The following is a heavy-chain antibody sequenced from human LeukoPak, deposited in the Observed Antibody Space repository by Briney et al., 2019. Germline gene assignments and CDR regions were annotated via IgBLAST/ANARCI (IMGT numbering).Heavy chain of an antibody. J-gene: IGHJ4*02. Sequence: SETLSLTCTVSGGSISSSSYYWSWIRQPPGKGLERIGYIYYSGSTNYNPSLKSRVTISVDTSKNQFSLKLSSVTAADTAVYYCARGGVRGVTTPFDYWGQGTLVTVSS. CDR3: ARGGVRGVTTPFDY. D-gene: IGHD3-10*01. CDR1: GGSISSSSYY. V-gene: IGHV4-61*05. CDR2: IYYSGST.